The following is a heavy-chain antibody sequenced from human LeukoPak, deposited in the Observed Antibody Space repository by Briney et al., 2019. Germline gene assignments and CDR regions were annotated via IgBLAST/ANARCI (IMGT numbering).Heavy chain of an antibody. D-gene: IGHD2-15*01. CDR2: IYYSGST. J-gene: IGHJ6*03. CDR3: ARKEWGCSGGSCYPESYYYYYMDV. Sequence: PSETLSLTCSVSGYSISSGYYWGWIRQPAGKGLEWIGSIYYSGSTYYNPSLKSRVTISVDTSQNQFSLKLSSVTAADTAVYFCARKEWGCSGGSCYPESYYYYYMDVWGKGTTVTISS. V-gene: IGHV4-38-2*02. CDR1: GYSISSGYY.